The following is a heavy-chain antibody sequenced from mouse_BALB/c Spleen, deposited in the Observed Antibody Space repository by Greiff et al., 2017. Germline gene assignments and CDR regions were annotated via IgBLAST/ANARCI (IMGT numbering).Heavy chain of an antibody. D-gene: IGHD1-1*01. J-gene: IGHJ4*01. CDR1: GFNIKDTY. CDR3: ARDYVYYAMDY. CDR2: IDPANGNT. V-gene: IGHV14-3*02. Sequence: EVKLQESGAELVKPGASVKLSCTASGFNIKDTYMHWVKQRPEQGLEWIGRIDPANGNTKYDPKFQGKATITADTSSNTAYLQLSSLTSEDTAVYYCARDYVYYAMDYWGQGTSVTVSS.